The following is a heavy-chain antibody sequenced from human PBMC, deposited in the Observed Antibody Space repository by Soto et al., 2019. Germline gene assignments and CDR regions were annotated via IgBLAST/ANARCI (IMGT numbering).Heavy chain of an antibody. Sequence: ASVKVSCKASGYTFTGYYMHWVRQAPGQGLEWMGWINPNSGGTNYAQKFQGRVTMTRDTSISTAYMELSRLRSDDTAVYYCARARGYSGYYYFDYWAREPRSPSP. D-gene: IGHD5-12*01. V-gene: IGHV1-2*02. CDR1: GYTFTGYY. J-gene: IGHJ4*02. CDR2: INPNSGGT. CDR3: ARARGYSGYYYFDY.